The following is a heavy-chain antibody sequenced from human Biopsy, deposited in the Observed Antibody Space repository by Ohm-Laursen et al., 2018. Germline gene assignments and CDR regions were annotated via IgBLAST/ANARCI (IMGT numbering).Heavy chain of an antibody. CDR3: ARGSNEYGGLYFPH. CDR1: GGSFTGHY. CDR2: ISHTGYT. J-gene: IGHJ1*01. V-gene: IGHV4-59*11. Sequence: SETLSLTCIVSGGSFTGHYWTWIRQPPGKGLEWIGHISHTGYTNYKSSLKSRVTISLDTSRKHFSLRLTSLAAADTAVYYCARGSNEYGGLYFPHWGQGTLVTVSS. D-gene: IGHD4-23*01.